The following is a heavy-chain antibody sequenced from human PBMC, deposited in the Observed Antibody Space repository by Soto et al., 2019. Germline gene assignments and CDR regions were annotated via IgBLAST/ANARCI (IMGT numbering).Heavy chain of an antibody. D-gene: IGHD4-4*01. Sequence: ASVKVSCKASGYTFTSYGISWVRQAPGQGLEWMGWISAYNGNTNYAQELQGRVTMTTDTSTSTAYMELRSLRSDDTAVYYCARVGTVTTKTPTYYYYMDVWGKGTTVTVSS. CDR2: ISAYNGNT. V-gene: IGHV1-18*01. CDR1: GYTFTSYG. CDR3: ARVGTVTTKTPTYYYYMDV. J-gene: IGHJ6*03.